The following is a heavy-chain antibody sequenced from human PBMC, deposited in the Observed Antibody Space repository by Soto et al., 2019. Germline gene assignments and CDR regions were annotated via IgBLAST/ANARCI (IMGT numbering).Heavy chain of an antibody. D-gene: IGHD6-6*01. CDR3: ATDLIIRSSSRTTLYYYYGMDV. CDR1: GYTLTELS. J-gene: IGHJ6*02. CDR2: FDPEDGET. V-gene: IGHV1-24*01. Sequence: ASVKVSCKVSGYTLTELSMHWVRQAPGKGLEWMGGFDPEDGETIYAQKFQGRVTMTEDTSTDTAYMELSSLRSEDTAVYYCATDLIIRSSSRTTLYYYYGMDVWRREPTFTVSS.